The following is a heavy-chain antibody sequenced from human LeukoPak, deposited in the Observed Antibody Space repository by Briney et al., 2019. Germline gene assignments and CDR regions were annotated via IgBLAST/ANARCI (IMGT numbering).Heavy chain of an antibody. D-gene: IGHD3-10*01. Sequence: PSETLSLTCTVSGGSISIYYWSWVRRPPGKGLEWLGYVYNSGSTSYNPSLKSRVTISSDTSKNQFSLKLTSVTAADTAVYYCVRDRELNYWGQGTLVTVSS. CDR3: VRDRELNY. CDR1: GGSISIYY. V-gene: IGHV4-59*01. CDR2: VYNSGST. J-gene: IGHJ4*02.